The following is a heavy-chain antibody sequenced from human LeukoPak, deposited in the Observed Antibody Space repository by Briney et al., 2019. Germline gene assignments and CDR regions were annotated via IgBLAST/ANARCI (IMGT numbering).Heavy chain of an antibody. J-gene: IGHJ6*04. V-gene: IGHV3-48*03. CDR2: ISSSGSTI. CDR1: GFTFTSYW. D-gene: IGHD3-10*02. Sequence: PGGSLRLSCAASGFTFTSYWMSWVRQAPGKGLEWVSYISSSGSTIYYADSVKGRFTISRDNAKNSLYLQMNSLRAEDTAVYYCAELGITMIGGVWGKGTTVTISS. CDR3: AELGITMIGGV.